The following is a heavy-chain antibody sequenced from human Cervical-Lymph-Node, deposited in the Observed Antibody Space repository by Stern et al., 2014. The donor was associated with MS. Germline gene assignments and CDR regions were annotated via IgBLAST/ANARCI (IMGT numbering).Heavy chain of an antibody. V-gene: IGHV3-9*01. Sequence: EVQLVESGGGLIQPGRSLKLSCAASGFTFDEHAMHWVRQAPGKGLEWVAGSSCNSGSIGYADSVKGRFTISRDNANSSLYLQMNSLGLNDTAFYYCVKDMAIAVRTYTFDYWGQGTLVIVSS. J-gene: IGHJ4*02. CDR2: SSCNSGSI. CDR3: VKDMAIAVRTYTFDY. CDR1: GFTFDEHA. D-gene: IGHD6-19*01.